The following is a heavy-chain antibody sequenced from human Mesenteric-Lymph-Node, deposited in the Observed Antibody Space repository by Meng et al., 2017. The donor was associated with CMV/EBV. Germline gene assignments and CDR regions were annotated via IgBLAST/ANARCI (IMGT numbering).Heavy chain of an antibody. Sequence: YTLTGYYMHWVRQAPGQGLEWMGRINPNSGGTNYAQKFQGRVTMTRDTSISTAYMELSRLRSDDTAVYYCARVVPVQLEGGENWFDPWGQGTLVTVSS. CDR2: INPNSGGT. CDR1: YTLTGYY. J-gene: IGHJ5*02. CDR3: ARVVPVQLEGGENWFDP. D-gene: IGHD1-1*01. V-gene: IGHV1-2*06.